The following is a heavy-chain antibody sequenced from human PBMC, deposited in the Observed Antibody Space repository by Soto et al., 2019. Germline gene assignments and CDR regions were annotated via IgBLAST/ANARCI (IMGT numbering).Heavy chain of an antibody. CDR3: AKGDGYSSGWYGWFDP. D-gene: IGHD6-19*01. J-gene: IGHJ5*02. CDR2: IYYTGTT. Sequence: SETLSLTCTVSGASISSGDYSWSWIRQYPGQGLEWIGDIYYTGTTNYNPSLKSRLTISVDTSKNQFSLYLQMNSLRAEDTAVYYCAKGDGYSSGWYGWFDPWGQGTLVTVSS. CDR1: GASISSGDYS. V-gene: IGHV4-31*03.